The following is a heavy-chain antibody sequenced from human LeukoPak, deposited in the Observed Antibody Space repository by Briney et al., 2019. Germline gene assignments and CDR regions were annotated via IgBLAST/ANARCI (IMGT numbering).Heavy chain of an antibody. Sequence: PSETLSLTCTVSGGSISSYYWSWIRQPPGKGLEWIGYIYYSGSTNYNPSLKSRVTISVDTSKNQFSLKLSSVIAAGTAVYYCARAASYSSSWKLWGQGTLVTVSS. CDR3: ARAASYSSSWKL. CDR1: GGSISSYY. V-gene: IGHV4-59*01. D-gene: IGHD6-13*01. J-gene: IGHJ4*02. CDR2: IYYSGST.